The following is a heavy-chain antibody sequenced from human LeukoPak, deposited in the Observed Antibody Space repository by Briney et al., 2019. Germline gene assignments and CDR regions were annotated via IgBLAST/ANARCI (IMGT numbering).Heavy chain of an antibody. CDR2: IYYSGST. V-gene: IGHV4-39*07. CDR3: AREQVVRGGEALDI. CDR1: GGSISSNSYY. Sequence: SETLSLTCAVSGGSISSNSYYWGWIRQPPGKGLEWIGSIYYSGSTYYNPSLKSRVTISTDTSENQFSLKLSSVTAADTAVYYCAREQVVRGGEALDIWGQGTMVTVSS. D-gene: IGHD3-10*01. J-gene: IGHJ3*02.